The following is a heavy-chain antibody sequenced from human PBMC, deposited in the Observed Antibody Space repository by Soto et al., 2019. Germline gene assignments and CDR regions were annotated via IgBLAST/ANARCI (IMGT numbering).Heavy chain of an antibody. V-gene: IGHV1-46*01. CDR2: INPSGGGT. CDR1: GCTFTSYY. CDR3: ARDLAGKSYSNYEVGC. D-gene: IGHD4-4*01. J-gene: IGHJ4*02. Sequence: QVQLVQSGAEVTKPGASVKVSCTASGCTFTSYYMHWVRQAPGQGLEWVGIINPSGGGTSYAQKCQGRVTMTRDTSPSLVSIELSSVRSEDTAVYYCARDLAGKSYSNYEVGCWGQGTLVTVSS.